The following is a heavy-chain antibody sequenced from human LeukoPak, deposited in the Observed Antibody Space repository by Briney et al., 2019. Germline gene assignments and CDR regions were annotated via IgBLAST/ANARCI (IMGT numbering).Heavy chain of an antibody. V-gene: IGHV4-34*01. J-gene: IGHJ4*02. D-gene: IGHD3-22*01. CDR3: ARGLTGSGITMIVVVNQWAFDY. CDR2: INHSGST. CDR1: GGSFSGYY. Sequence: KSSETLSLTCAVYGGSFSGYYWSWIRQPPGKGLEGLGEINHSGSTIYNPSLESRVTIPVDTSKNQFSLKLSSVTAADTAVYYWARGLTGSGITMIVVVNQWAFDYWGQGTLVTVSS.